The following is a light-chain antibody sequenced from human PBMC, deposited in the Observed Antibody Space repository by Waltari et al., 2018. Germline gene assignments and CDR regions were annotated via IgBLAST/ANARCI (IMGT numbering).Light chain of an antibody. V-gene: IGKV4-1*01. CDR2: WAS. J-gene: IGKJ3*01. CDR3: QQYYDIPFT. Sequence: DIVMTQSPDSLAVSLGDRATINCSPSQSVLYSFHNKNHLAWYQQKPGQPPKVLIYWASTRESGVPDRFSGSGSETDFSLTISSLQAEDVAVYYCQQYYDIPFTFGPGTKVEIK. CDR1: QSVLYSFHNKNH.